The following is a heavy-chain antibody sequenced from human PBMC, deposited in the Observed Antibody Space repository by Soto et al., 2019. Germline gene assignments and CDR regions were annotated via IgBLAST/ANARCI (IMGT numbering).Heavy chain of an antibody. CDR3: ARDSTVTTLLDY. J-gene: IGHJ4*02. V-gene: IGHV1-3*01. Sequence: ASVKVSCKASGYTFTSYAMHWVRQAPGQRLEWMGWINAGNGNTKYSQKFQGRVTITRDTSASTAYMELSSLRSEDTAVYYCARDSTVTTLLDYWGQGTLVTVSS. CDR1: GYTFTSYA. D-gene: IGHD4-17*01. CDR2: INAGNGNT.